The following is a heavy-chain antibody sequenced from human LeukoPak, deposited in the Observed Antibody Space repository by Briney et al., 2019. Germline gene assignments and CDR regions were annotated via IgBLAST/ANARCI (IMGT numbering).Heavy chain of an antibody. CDR1: GGSFSGYY. CDR3: ASSCSGGSCYGT. Sequence: SETLSLTCAVYGGSFSGYYWSXXXQPPGKGLXXIGEIXXSGSTNYNPSLKXRVTISVDTSKNQFSLKLSSMTAADTAVYYCASSCSGGSCYGTWGQGTLVTVSS. V-gene: IGHV4-34*01. J-gene: IGHJ5*02. CDR2: IXXSGST. D-gene: IGHD2-15*01.